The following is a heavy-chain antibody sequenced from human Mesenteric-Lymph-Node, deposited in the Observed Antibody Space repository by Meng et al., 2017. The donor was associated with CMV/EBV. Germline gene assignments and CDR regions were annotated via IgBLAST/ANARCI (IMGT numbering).Heavy chain of an antibody. CDR3: AKEGLGGMDV. CDR2: ISWNSGSI. J-gene: IGHJ6*02. CDR1: GFIFDDYA. D-gene: IGHD3-16*01. V-gene: IGHV3-9*01. Sequence: GGSLRLSCAASGFIFDDYAMHWVRQAPGKGLEWVSSISWNSGSIAYGDSVKGRFIISRDNAKKSLFQQTNNLGPEDTALYYCAKEGLGGMDVWGQGTMVTVSS.